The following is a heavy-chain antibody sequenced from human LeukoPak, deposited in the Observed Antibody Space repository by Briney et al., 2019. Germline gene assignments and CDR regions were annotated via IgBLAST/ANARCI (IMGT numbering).Heavy chain of an antibody. Sequence: GASVKVSCKASGGTFSSYAISWVRQAPGQGLEWMGGIIPIFGTANYAQKFQGRVTITADESTSTAYMELSSLRSEDTAVYYCARGEDDYYDSSGYYLLDYWGQGTLDTVSS. CDR1: GGTFSSYA. CDR3: ARGEDDYYDSSGYYLLDY. D-gene: IGHD3-22*01. J-gene: IGHJ4*02. V-gene: IGHV1-69*01. CDR2: IIPIFGTA.